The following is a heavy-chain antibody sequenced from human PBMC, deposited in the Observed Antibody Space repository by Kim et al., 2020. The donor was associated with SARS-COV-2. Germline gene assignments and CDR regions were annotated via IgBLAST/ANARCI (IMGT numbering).Heavy chain of an antibody. Sequence: SETLSLTCTVSGGSINNSSYYWGWIRQPPGKGLEWIGSVYYSGTTYYTPSLKSRVTISVDTSNNHFSLSLSSVTAADTAVYYCARLRSGVGWFDPWGQG. J-gene: IGHJ5*02. V-gene: IGHV4-39*02. D-gene: IGHD5-12*01. CDR2: VYYSGTT. CDR3: ARLRSGVGWFDP. CDR1: GGSINNSSYY.